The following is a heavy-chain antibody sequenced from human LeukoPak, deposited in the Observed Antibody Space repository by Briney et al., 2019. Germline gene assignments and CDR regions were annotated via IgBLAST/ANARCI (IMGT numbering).Heavy chain of an antibody. CDR2: IYSGGST. Sequence: GGSLRLSCAASGFTVSSNYMSWVRQAPGKGLEWVSVIYSGGSTYYADSVKGRFTISRDDSKNTLYLQMNSLRAEDTAVYYCARELLGAFDIWGQGTMVTVSS. D-gene: IGHD1-26*01. V-gene: IGHV3-66*01. CDR3: ARELLGAFDI. CDR1: GFTVSSNY. J-gene: IGHJ3*02.